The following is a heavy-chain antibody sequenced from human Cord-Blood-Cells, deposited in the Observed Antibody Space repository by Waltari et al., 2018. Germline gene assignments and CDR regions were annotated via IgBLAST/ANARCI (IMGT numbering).Heavy chain of an antibody. V-gene: IGHV4-38-2*01. Sequence: QVQLQESGPGLVKPSETLSLTCAVPGYSFSSGSYWGWIRQPPGKGLEWIGSIYHSGSTYYNPSLKSRVTISVDTSKNQFSLKLSSVTAADTAVYYCARANWAYWYFDLWGRGTLVTVSS. D-gene: IGHD7-27*01. CDR1: GYSFSSGSY. CDR3: ARANWAYWYFDL. J-gene: IGHJ2*01. CDR2: IYHSGST.